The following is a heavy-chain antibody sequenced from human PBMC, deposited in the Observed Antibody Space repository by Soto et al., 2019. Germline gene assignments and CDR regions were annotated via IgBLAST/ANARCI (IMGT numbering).Heavy chain of an antibody. D-gene: IGHD2-2*01. J-gene: IGHJ4*02. CDR2: ISYSGST. CDR3: ARAAANIDY. CDR1: GGSITSSGSY. Sequence: QVQLQESGPGLVRLSQTLSLTCTVSGGSITSSGSYWTWIRQHPGKGLEWIGYISYSGSTIYNPSLNSRVTISVDTSKNQFCLNLSSVTAADTAVYYCARAAANIDYWGQGTLVTVSS. V-gene: IGHV4-31*03.